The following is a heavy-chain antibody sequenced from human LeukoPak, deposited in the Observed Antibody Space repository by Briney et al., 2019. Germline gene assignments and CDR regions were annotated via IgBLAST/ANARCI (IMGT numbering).Heavy chain of an antibody. CDR3: AREAFRRGGDY. Sequence: GGSLRLSCAASGFTFSSYSMNWVRQAPGKGLEWVSYISSSSTIYYADSVKGRFTISRDNAKNSLYLQMNSLRAEDTAVYYCAREAFRRGGDYWGQGTLVTVSS. CDR1: GFTFSSYS. D-gene: IGHD3-16*01. V-gene: IGHV3-48*01. J-gene: IGHJ4*02. CDR2: ISSSSTI.